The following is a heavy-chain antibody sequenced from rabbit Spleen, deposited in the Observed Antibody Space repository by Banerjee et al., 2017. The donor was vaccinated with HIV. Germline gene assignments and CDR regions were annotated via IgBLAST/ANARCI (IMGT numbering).Heavy chain of an antibody. CDR3: TRDDGSGHYIDGYFNL. D-gene: IGHD1-1*01. V-gene: IGHV1S40*01. CDR1: GFSFSTNYY. Sequence: QSLEESGGDLVKPGASLTLTCTASGFSFSTNYYMCWVRQAPGKGLELIACIYGGTGSTDYASWVNGRFTISRSTSLSTVTLQLNSLTAADTATYFCTRDDGSGHYIDGYFNLWGPGTLVTVS. J-gene: IGHJ4*01. CDR2: IYGGTGST.